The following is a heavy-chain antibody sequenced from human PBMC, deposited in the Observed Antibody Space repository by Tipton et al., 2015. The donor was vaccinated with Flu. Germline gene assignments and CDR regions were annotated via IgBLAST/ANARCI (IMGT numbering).Heavy chain of an antibody. CDR2: IYYSGIT. D-gene: IGHD6-19*01. V-gene: IGHV4-38-2*02. CDR3: ARVRTSGYYFDF. CDR1: GYSISSGYY. Sequence: TLSLTCSVSGYSISSGYYWGWIRQAPEKGLEWIGSIYYSGITYYSSSLKSRVTISPDTSKNQISLRLSSATAADTAVYYCARVRTSGYYFDFWGQGALVTVSS. J-gene: IGHJ4*02.